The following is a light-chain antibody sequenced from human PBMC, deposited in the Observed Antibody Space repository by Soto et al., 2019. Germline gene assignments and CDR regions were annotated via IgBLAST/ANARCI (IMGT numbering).Light chain of an antibody. V-gene: IGLV2-8*01. CDR3: SSYAGSNIYV. J-gene: IGLJ7*01. CDR1: SSDVGAFNY. CDR2: EIN. Sequence: QFALTQPPSASGSPGQSVTISCTGTSSDVGAFNYVSWYQQHPGKAPKLMIFEINKRPSGVPDRFSGSKSGNTASLTVSGLQAEDEADYYCSSYAGSNIYVFGGGTQLTVL.